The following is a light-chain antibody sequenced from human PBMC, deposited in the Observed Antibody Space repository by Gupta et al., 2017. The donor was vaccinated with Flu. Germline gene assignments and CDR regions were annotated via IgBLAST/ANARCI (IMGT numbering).Light chain of an antibody. CDR1: QGIINN. Sequence: DIQMTQSPSSLSASVGDRVTITCRASQGIINNLAWFQQKPGKGPKSLIYAASSLQSGVPSKFSGSGSVSGTGFTLTISSLQPEDSATYFCQQYNSYPPTFGQGTRLEIK. V-gene: IGKV1-16*02. CDR2: AAS. CDR3: QQYNSYPPT. J-gene: IGKJ5*01.